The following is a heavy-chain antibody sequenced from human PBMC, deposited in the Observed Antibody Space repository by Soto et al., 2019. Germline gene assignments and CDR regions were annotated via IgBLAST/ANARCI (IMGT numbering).Heavy chain of an antibody. J-gene: IGHJ6*04. CDR2: INSDGSST. Sequence: PGGSLRLSCAASGFTFSSYWMHWVRQAPGKGLVWVSRINSDGSSTSYADSVKGRFTISRDNAKNTLYLQMNSLKAEDTDVYYCPRVGWGSPSCTSGMDVWGKGTRVTVPS. CDR1: GFTFSSYW. V-gene: IGHV3-74*01. D-gene: IGHD3-16*01. CDR3: PRVGWGSPSCTSGMDV.